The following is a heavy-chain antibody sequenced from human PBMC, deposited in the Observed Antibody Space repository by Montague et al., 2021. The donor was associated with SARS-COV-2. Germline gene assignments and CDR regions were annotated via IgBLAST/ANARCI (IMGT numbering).Heavy chain of an antibody. CDR2: IDWDDDK. CDR1: GFSLSTSGMC. CDR3: ARTYYYGSGSYYDYYFDY. Sequence: PALVTPTQTLTLTCTFSGFSLSTSGMCVSWIRQPPGKALEWLALIDWDDDKYYSTPLKTRLTISKDTSKNQVVLTMTNMDPVDTATYYCARTYYYGSGSYYDYYFDYWGQGTLVTVSS. J-gene: IGHJ4*02. D-gene: IGHD3-10*01. V-gene: IGHV2-70*01.